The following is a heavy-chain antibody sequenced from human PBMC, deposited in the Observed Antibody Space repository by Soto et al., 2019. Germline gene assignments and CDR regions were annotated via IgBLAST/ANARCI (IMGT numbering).Heavy chain of an antibody. J-gene: IGHJ5*02. V-gene: IGHV1-69*12. CDR1: GGTFSSYA. Sequence: QVQLVQSGAEVKKPGSSVKVSCKASGGTFSSYAISWVRQAPGQGLEWMGGIIPIFSTANYAQKFQGRVTITADESTSTAYMQLSSLRSEDTAVYHCARGGEQWLVRDWFDTWGQGTLVTVSS. D-gene: IGHD6-19*01. CDR2: IIPIFSTA. CDR3: ARGGEQWLVRDWFDT.